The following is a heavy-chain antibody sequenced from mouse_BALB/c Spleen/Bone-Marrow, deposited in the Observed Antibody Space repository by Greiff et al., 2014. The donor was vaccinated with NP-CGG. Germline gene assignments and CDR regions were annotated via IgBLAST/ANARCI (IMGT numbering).Heavy chain of an antibody. V-gene: IGHV5-6-3*01. Sequence: EVKLMESGGGLVQPGGSLKLSYAASGFTFSSYGMSWVRQTPDKRLELVATINSNGGSTYYPDSVKGRFTISRDNAKNTLYLQMSSLKSEDTAMYYCARDYYGSSYAMDYWGQGTSVTVSS. CDR2: INSNGGST. D-gene: IGHD1-1*01. CDR1: GFTFSSYG. J-gene: IGHJ4*01. CDR3: ARDYYGSSYAMDY.